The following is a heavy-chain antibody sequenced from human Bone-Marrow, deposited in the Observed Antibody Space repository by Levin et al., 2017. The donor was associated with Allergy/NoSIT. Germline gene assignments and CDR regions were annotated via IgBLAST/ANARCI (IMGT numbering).Heavy chain of an antibody. CDR2: YYNNGDT. CDR3: ARNGAYYYGMDV. V-gene: IGHV4-30-4*01. Sequence: SQTLSLTCTVSGDSITNTDYHWDWVRQSPGKGLEWIGYYYNNGDTDYNPSLKGRISISVDTSRNQFSLRLNSVTAADTAVYYCARNGAYYYGMDVWGQGTTVIVS. J-gene: IGHJ6*02. D-gene: IGHD2-8*01. CDR1: GDSITNTDYH.